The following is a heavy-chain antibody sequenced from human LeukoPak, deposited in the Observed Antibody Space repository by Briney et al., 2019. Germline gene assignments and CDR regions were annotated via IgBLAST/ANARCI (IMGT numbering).Heavy chain of an antibody. D-gene: IGHD3-3*01. CDR2: INHSGST. V-gene: IGHV4-34*01. CDR1: GGSFSGYY. J-gene: IGHJ5*02. CDR3: ARGGITYYDFWSGYSSPGFDP. Sequence: PETLSLTCAVYGGSFSGYYWSWIRQPPGKGLEWLGEINHSGSTNYNPSLKSRVTISVDTSKNQFSLKLSSVTAADTAVYYCARGGITYYDFWSGYSSPGFDPWGQGTLVTVSS.